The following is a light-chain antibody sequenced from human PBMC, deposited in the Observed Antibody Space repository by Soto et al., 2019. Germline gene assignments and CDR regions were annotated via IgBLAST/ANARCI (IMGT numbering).Light chain of an antibody. CDR2: HNN. Sequence: QSVLTQPPSVSGTPGQRVTISCSGSSSNIGSNSVHWYQQLPGTAPKLLIYHNNQRPSGVPDRFSGSKSGTSASLAFSGLQSEDEADYYCASWDGSLNAWVFGGGTQLTVL. V-gene: IGLV1-44*01. CDR1: SSNIGSNS. CDR3: ASWDGSLNAWV. J-gene: IGLJ3*02.